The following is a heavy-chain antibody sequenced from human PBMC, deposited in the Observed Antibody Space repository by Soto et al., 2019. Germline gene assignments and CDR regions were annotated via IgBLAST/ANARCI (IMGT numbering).Heavy chain of an antibody. CDR3: AKDGRPYSYGYVSAYYNY. CDR2: ISYDGSNK. D-gene: IGHD5-18*01. Sequence: GGSLRLSCAASGFTFSSYGMHWVRQAPGKGLEWVAVISYDGSNKYYADSVKGRFTISRDNSKNTLYLQMNSLRAEDTAVYYCAKDGRPYSYGYVSAYYNYWGQGTLVTVSS. V-gene: IGHV3-30*18. CDR1: GFTFSSYG. J-gene: IGHJ4*02.